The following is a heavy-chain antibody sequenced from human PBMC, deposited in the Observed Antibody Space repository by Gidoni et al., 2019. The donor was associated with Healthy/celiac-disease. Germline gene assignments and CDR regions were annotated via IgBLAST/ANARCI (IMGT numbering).Heavy chain of an antibody. Sequence: QVQLQQWGAGLLKPSETLSLTCAVYGGSFSGYYWSWIRQPPGKGLEWIGEINHSGSTNYNPSLKSRVTISVDTSKNQFSLKLSSVTAADTAVYYCARGTPHYDFWSGYYRRGNWFDPWGQGTLVTVSS. CDR2: INHSGST. CDR3: ARGTPHYDFWSGYYRRGNWFDP. V-gene: IGHV4-34*01. CDR1: GGSFSGYY. J-gene: IGHJ5*02. D-gene: IGHD3-3*01.